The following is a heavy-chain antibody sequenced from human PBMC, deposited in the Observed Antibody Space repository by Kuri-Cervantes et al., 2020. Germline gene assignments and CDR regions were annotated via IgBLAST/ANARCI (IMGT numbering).Heavy chain of an antibody. CDR3: AREEIWFGEHNWFDP. V-gene: IGHV1-46*01. Sequence: ASVKVSCKASGYTFTSYYMHWVRQAPGQGLEWMGIINPSGGSTSYAQKFQGRVTMTRDTSISTAYMELSRLRSDDTAVYYCAREEIWFGEHNWFDPWGQGTLVTVSS. J-gene: IGHJ5*02. CDR2: INPSGGST. D-gene: IGHD3-10*01. CDR1: GYTFTSYY.